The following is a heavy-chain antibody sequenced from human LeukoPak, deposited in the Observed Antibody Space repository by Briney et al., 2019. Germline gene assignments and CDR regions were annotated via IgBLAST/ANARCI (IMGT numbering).Heavy chain of an antibody. V-gene: IGHV3-43*02. CDR1: GFTFDDYA. Sequence: PRGSPRHSCAASGFTFDDYAMHWVRQAPGKGLEWVSLISGDGGSTYYADAVKGLFTISRDNSKNSLYLQMNSLRTEDTALYYCAKDLWFGGLYGMACWGHVITVTVSS. CDR3: AKDLWFGGLYGMAC. D-gene: IGHD3-10*01. J-gene: IGHJ6*01. CDR2: ISGDGGST.